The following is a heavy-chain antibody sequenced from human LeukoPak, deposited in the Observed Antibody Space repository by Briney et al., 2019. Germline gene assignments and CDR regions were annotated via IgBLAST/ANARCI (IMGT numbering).Heavy chain of an antibody. D-gene: IGHD2-2*01. V-gene: IGHV1-8*01. CDR2: MNPNSGNT. J-gene: IGHJ5*02. CDR1: GYTFTSYD. CDR3: PRPSIVVVPAAITSYITIFGVAPTGRRNWFDP. Sequence: VKVSCKASGYTFTSYDINWVRQATGQGLEWMGWMNPNSGNTGYAQKFQGRVTMTRNTSISTAYMELSSLRSEDTAVYYSPRPSIVVVPAAITSYITIFGVAPTGRRNWFDPWDQGTLVTVSS.